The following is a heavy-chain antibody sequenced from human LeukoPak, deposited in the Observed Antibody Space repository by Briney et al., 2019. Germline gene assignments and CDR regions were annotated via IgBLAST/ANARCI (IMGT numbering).Heavy chain of an antibody. CDR2: NNPNSGGT. Sequence: ASVKLSCKASGYTFTGYYMHWVRQAPGHGLEWRGWNNPNSGGTNYAQKFQGRVTMTRDTSISTAYMELSRLRSDDTAVYYCARTDYYDSSGNFDYWGQGTLVTVSS. CDR1: GYTFTGYY. J-gene: IGHJ4*02. D-gene: IGHD3-22*01. V-gene: IGHV1-2*02. CDR3: ARTDYYDSSGNFDY.